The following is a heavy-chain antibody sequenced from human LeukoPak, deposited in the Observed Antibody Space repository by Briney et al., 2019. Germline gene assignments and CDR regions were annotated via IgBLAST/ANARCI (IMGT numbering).Heavy chain of an antibody. Sequence: ASVKVSCKASGYTFTNYGITWVRQAPGQGLEWMGWINPNSGGTNYAQKFQGRVTMTRDTSISTAYMELSRLRSDDTAVYYCARFETYYYDSSANNWFDPWGQGTLVTVSS. D-gene: IGHD3-22*01. CDR2: INPNSGGT. J-gene: IGHJ5*02. CDR1: GYTFTNYG. V-gene: IGHV1-2*02. CDR3: ARFETYYYDSSANNWFDP.